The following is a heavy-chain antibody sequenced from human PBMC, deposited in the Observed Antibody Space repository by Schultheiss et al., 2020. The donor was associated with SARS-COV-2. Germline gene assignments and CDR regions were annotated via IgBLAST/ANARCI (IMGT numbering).Heavy chain of an antibody. J-gene: IGHJ6*02. CDR2: ISSSGSTI. V-gene: IGHV3-48*03. CDR3: ARDLDDSPFYYGMDV. D-gene: IGHD3-3*01. CDR1: GFTFSSYE. Sequence: GGSLRLSCSASGFTFSSYEMNWVRQAPGKGLEWVSYISSSGSTIYYADSVKGRFTISRDNAKNSLYLQMNSLRAEDTDVYYCARDLDDSPFYYGMDVWGQGTTVTVSS.